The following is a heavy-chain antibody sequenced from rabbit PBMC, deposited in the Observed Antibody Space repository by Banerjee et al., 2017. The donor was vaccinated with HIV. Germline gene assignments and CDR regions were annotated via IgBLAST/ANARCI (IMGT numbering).Heavy chain of an antibody. V-gene: IGHV1S40*01. CDR2: IYGGSSGVT. D-gene: IGHD6-1*01. Sequence: QSLEESGGDLVKPGASLTLTCTSSEFSFSSSYWIWWVRQAPGKGLEWIGFIYGGSSGVTYYASWAKGRFTISKTSSTTVTLQMTSLTAADTATYFCARAPYYTNGDAHGPHYFDLWGPGTLVTVS. CDR1: EFSFSSSYW. CDR3: ARAPYYTNGDAHGPHYFDL. J-gene: IGHJ4*01.